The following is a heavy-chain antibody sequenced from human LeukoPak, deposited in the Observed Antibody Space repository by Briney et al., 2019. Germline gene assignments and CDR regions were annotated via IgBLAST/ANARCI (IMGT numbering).Heavy chain of an antibody. CDR1: GGTFSSYA. J-gene: IGHJ1*01. CDR2: IIPIFGTA. CDR3: ARDDSSSFRGAEYFQH. D-gene: IGHD6-13*01. V-gene: IGHV1-69*05. Sequence: ASVKVSCKASGGTFSSYAISWVRQAPGQGLEWMGRIIPIFGTANYAQKFQGRVTITTDESTSTAYMELSSLRSEDTVVYYCARDDSSSFRGAEYFQHWGQGTLVTVSS.